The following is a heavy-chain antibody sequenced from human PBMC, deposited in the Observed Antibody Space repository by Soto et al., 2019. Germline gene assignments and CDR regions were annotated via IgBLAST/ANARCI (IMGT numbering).Heavy chain of an antibody. Sequence: GGSLRLSCAASGFTFSSYGMHWVRQAPGKGLEWVAVISYDGSNKYYADSVKGRFTISRDSSKNTLYLEMNSLRPEDTAVYYCAKGEYYYGSGSPYYGMDVWGQGTTVTVSS. J-gene: IGHJ6*02. CDR1: GFTFSSYG. V-gene: IGHV3-30*18. CDR3: AKGEYYYGSGSPYYGMDV. D-gene: IGHD3-10*01. CDR2: ISYDGSNK.